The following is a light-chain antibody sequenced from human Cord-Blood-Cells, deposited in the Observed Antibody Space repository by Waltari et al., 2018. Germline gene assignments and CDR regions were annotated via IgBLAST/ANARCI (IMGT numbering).Light chain of an antibody. CDR1: SSDVGGYNY. V-gene: IGLV2-14*01. CDR3: SAYTSSSTLV. J-gene: IGLJ3*02. CDR2: DVS. Sequence: QSALTQPASVSGSPGQSITISCTGTSSDVGGYNYVSWYQQHPGKAPKLMIYDVSNRPSGCSNRFSGSKSGNTASLTISGLQAEDDADYYCSAYTSSSTLVFGGGTKLTVL.